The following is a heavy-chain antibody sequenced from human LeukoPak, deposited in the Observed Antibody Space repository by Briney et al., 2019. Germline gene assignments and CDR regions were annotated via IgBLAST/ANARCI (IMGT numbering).Heavy chain of an antibody. CDR3: AREATGTGDSSGYYPQDAFDI. J-gene: IGHJ3*02. CDR1: GGSISSYY. V-gene: IGHV4-59*01. CDR2: IYYSGST. D-gene: IGHD3-22*01. Sequence: SETLSLTCTVSGGSISSYYWSWIRQPPGKGLERIGYIYYSGSTNYNPSLKSRVTISVDTSKNQFSLKLSSVTAADTAVYYCAREATGTGDSSGYYPQDAFDIWGQGTMITVSS.